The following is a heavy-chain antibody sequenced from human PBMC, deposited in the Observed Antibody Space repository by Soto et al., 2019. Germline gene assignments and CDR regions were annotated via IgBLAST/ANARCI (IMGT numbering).Heavy chain of an antibody. CDR3: VKDVPGGGWRSDD. Sequence: PGGSLSLSCAASGFTFSTYAMNWVRQAPGKGLEWVSTISPGGDSTFYADSVKGRFTISRNNSKNTLYLEMSSRRAEDTAVYYCVKDVPGGGWRSDDWGQAPLVTVSS. CDR1: GFTFSTYA. CDR2: ISPGGDST. V-gene: IGHV3-23*01. D-gene: IGHD2-21*01. J-gene: IGHJ4*02.